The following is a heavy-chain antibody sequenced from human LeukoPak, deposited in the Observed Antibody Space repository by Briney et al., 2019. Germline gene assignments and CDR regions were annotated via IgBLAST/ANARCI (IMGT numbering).Heavy chain of an antibody. CDR3: ARDPDYGGNSGVDY. J-gene: IGHJ4*02. CDR1: GYTFTGYH. V-gene: IGHV1-2*02. D-gene: IGHD4-23*01. Sequence: ASVKVSCKASGYTFTGYHLHWVRQAPGQGLEWMGWINPNSGGTSYAQNFQGRVTMTRDTSISTAYMEMSRLRSDDTAVYYCARDPDYGGNSGVDYWGQGTLVTVSS. CDR2: INPNSGGT.